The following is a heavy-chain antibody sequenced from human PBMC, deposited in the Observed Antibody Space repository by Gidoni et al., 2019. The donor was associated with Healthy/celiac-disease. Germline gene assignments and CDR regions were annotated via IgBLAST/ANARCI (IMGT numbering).Heavy chain of an antibody. CDR2: IYTSGST. CDR3: ARGGAWDGYFDY. Sequence: QVQLQESGPGLLKPSQTLSLTRTLSGGSTSSGRYYWSWIRQPAGKGLEWIGRIYTSGSTNYNPSLKNRVTISVDTSKNQFSLKLSSVTAADTAVYYCARGGAWDGYFDYWGQGTLVTVSS. J-gene: IGHJ4*02. CDR1: GGSTSSGRYY. V-gene: IGHV4-61*02. D-gene: IGHD1-26*01.